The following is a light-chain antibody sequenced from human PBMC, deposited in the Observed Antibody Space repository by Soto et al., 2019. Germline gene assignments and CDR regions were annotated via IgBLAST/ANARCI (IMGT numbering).Light chain of an antibody. CDR3: QQYGSSRYT. J-gene: IGKJ2*01. CDR1: QSVATW. CDR2: GAS. Sequence: TQSPSTLSASVGDRVTISCRASQSVATWLAWYQQKPGQAPRPLIYGASNRATGIPDRFSGSGSGTDFTLTISRLEPEDFAVYYCQQYGSSRYTFGQGTKVDIK. V-gene: IGKV3-20*01.